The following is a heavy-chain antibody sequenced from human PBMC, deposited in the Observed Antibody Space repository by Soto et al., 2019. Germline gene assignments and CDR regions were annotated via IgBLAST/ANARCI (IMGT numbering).Heavy chain of an antibody. V-gene: IGHV4-30-4*01. CDR1: GGSISSGDYY. Sequence: QVQLQESGPGLVKPSQTLSLTCTVSGGSISSGDYYWSWIRQPPGKGLEWIGYIYYSGSTYYNPSLKRRITISVDTSKNQFSLRLSSVTAADTAVYYCATSFRAGWFDPWGQGTLVTVSS. J-gene: IGHJ5*02. CDR2: IYYSGST. CDR3: ATSFRAGWFDP. D-gene: IGHD3-10*01.